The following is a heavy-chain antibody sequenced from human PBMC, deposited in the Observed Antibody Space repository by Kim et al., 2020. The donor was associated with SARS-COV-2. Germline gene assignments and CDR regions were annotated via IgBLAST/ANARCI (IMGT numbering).Heavy chain of an antibody. Sequence: SETLSLTCTVSGGSISSYYWSWIRQPPGKGLEWIGYIYYSGSTNYNPSLKSRVTISVDTSKNQFSLKLSCVTAAVTAVYYCAILSLSVWGSYRYGMDVRGQGTTGTVSS. J-gene: IGHJ6*02. V-gene: IGHV4-59*08. CDR2: IYYSGST. CDR3: AILSLSVWGSYRYGMDV. D-gene: IGHD3-16*02. CDR1: GGSISSYY.